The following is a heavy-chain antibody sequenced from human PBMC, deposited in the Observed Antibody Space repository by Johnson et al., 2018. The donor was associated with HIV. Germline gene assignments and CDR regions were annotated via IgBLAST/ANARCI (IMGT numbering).Heavy chain of an antibody. Sequence: MLLVVSGGGLVQPGGSLRLSCAASEFTVSTYAMSWVRQAPGKGLEWVSGNSGGGGSTYYADSVKGRFTITGDNSMNTLYLQMNSLRAEDTAVYYCARNTKNFWSEGALDIWGQGTVVTVSS. CDR3: ARNTKNFWSEGALDI. CDR2: NSGGGGST. V-gene: IGHV3-23*04. CDR1: EFTVSTYA. D-gene: IGHD3-3*01. J-gene: IGHJ3*02.